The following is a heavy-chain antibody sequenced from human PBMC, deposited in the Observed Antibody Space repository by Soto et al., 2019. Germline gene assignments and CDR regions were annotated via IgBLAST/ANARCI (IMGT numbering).Heavy chain of an antibody. Sequence: SVKVSCKVWGGAFHSSALNWVRQAPGQGLEWIGGIIPMSDSPNYAQEFQGRVTIIADISTTTAYMEVRSLRSDDTAVYYCVLASNWTYQLNRHWGPGRLVTV. D-gene: IGHD1-1*01. CDR2: IIPMSDSP. CDR1: GGAFHSSA. CDR3: VLASNWTYQLNRH. V-gene: IGHV1-69*06. J-gene: IGHJ4*02.